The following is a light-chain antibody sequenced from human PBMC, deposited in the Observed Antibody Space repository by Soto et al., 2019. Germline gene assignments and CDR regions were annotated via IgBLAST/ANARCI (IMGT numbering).Light chain of an antibody. Sequence: QSVLTQPASVSGSPGQSITISCTGTSSDVGSYNFVSWYQQHPGKAPKLMIYGVTKRPSGLSNRFSGSKSGNTASLTISRLQAEDEGDYYCCSYAGYSTYVFGTGTKVTVL. J-gene: IGLJ1*01. V-gene: IGLV2-23*02. CDR1: SSDVGSYNF. CDR3: CSYAGYSTYV. CDR2: GVT.